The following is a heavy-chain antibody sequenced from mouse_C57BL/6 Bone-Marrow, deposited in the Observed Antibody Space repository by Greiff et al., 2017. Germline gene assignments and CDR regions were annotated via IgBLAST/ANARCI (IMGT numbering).Heavy chain of an antibody. V-gene: IGHV1-64*01. J-gene: IGHJ4*01. CDR1: GYTFTSYW. CDR2: IHPNSGST. Sequence: QVQLQQPGAELVKPGASVKLSCKASGYTFTSYWMHWVKQRPGQGLEWIGMIHPNSGSTNYNEKFKSKATLTVDKSSSTAYMQLSSLTSEDPAVYYCARKEGYAMDYWGQGTSVTVSS. CDR3: ARKEGYAMDY.